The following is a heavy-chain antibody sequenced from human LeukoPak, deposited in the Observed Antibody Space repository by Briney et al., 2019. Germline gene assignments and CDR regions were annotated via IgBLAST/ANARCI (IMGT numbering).Heavy chain of an antibody. CDR3: ARRLGGAFDI. V-gene: IGHV4-39*01. CDR1: GGSISSSSYY. D-gene: IGHD1-26*01. CDR2: IYYSGST. Sequence: SETLSLTCTVSGGSISSSSYYWGWIRQPPGKGLEWIGSIYYSGSTYYNPSLKSRVTISVDTSKNQFSLKLSSVTAADTAMYYCARRLGGAFDIWGQGTMVTVSS. J-gene: IGHJ3*02.